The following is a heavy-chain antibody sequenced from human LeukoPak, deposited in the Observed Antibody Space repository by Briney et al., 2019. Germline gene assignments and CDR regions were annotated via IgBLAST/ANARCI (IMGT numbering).Heavy chain of an antibody. V-gene: IGHV3-21*01. CDR3: ARGSYGAYDY. CDR1: GFTFSTYT. D-gene: IGHD4-17*01. Sequence: GGSLRLSCVGSGFTFSTYTMNWVRQAPGKGLEWVSSISPDSTYIYHADSVRGRFTISRDNAKNSLYLQMDSLRAEDTAVYYCARGSYGAYDYWGQGTLVPVSS. J-gene: IGHJ4*02. CDR2: ISPDSTYI.